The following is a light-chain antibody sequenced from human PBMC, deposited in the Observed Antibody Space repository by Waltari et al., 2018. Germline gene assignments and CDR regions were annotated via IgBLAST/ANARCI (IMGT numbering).Light chain of an antibody. Sequence: QSALTQPRSVSGSPGQSVTISCTGTSSDVGGYNYFSWYQQHPGKAHKLSIYDVSKRPSGVPDRFSGSKSGNTASLTISGLQAEDEADYYCCSYAGSNVVFGGGTKLTVL. CDR1: SSDVGGYNY. CDR3: CSYAGSNVV. V-gene: IGLV2-11*01. CDR2: DVS. J-gene: IGLJ2*01.